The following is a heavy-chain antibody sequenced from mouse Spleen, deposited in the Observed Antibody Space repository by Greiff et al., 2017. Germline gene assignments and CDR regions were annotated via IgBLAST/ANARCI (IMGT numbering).Heavy chain of an antibody. CDR3: ARSYYGSSRYFDV. D-gene: IGHD1-1*01. V-gene: IGHV1-7*01. CDR1: GYTFTSYW. CDR2: INPSSGYT. Sequence: VQLVESGAELAKPGASVKLSCKASGYTFTSYWMHWVKQRPGQGLEWIGYINPSSGYTKYNQKFKDKATLTADKSSSTAYMQLSSLTYEDSAVYYCARSYYGSSRYFDVWGAGTTVTVSS. J-gene: IGHJ1*01.